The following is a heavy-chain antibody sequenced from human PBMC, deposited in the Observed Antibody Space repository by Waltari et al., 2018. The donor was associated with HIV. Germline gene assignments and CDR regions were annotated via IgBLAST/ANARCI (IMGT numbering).Heavy chain of an antibody. V-gene: IGHV3-21*01. Sequence: EVRLLESGGGLVRPGGSLRLSCAASGFRFSDYNSNWVSQGPGKGLEGVASIGILQNFIHYADSVKGRFTVARDNAKNSLYLQMNSLTAEDTAVYYCARGPSSGWSWFDPWGQGTLVTVSS. CDR1: GFRFSDYN. J-gene: IGHJ5*02. CDR2: IGILQNFI. D-gene: IGHD6-19*01. CDR3: ARGPSSGWSWFDP.